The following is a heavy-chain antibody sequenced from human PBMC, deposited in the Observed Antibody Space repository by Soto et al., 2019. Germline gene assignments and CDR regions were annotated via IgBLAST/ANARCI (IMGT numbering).Heavy chain of an antibody. CDR2: SSWNSGSI. V-gene: IGHV3-9*01. D-gene: IGHD6-19*01. CDR3: AKDILECIAVAGTDYYYYGMDV. J-gene: IGHJ6*02. CDR1: GFTFDDYA. Sequence: EVQLVESGGGLVQPGRSLRLSCAASGFTFDDYAMHWVRQAPGKGLEWVSGSSWNSGSIGYADSVKGRFTISRDNAKNSLYLQMNSLRAEDTALYYWAKDILECIAVAGTDYYYYGMDVWGQGTTVTVSS.